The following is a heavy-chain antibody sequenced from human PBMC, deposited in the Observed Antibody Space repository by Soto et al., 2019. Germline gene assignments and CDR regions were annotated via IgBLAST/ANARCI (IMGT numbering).Heavy chain of an antibody. Sequence: SETLSLTCIVSGGSISSFHWSWIRQPPGKGLEWIGDIYYSGSSNYNSSFKSRVTISVDTSTNKFSLQLSSVTAADTAVYYCARSPYFDLRSGYSYYAFDIWGQGTMVTVSS. CDR3: ARSPYFDLRSGYSYYAFDI. CDR2: IYYSGSS. D-gene: IGHD3-3*01. V-gene: IGHV4-59*01. J-gene: IGHJ3*02. CDR1: GGSISSFH.